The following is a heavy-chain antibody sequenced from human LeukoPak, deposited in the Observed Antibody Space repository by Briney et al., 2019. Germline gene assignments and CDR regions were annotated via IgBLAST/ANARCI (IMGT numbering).Heavy chain of an antibody. J-gene: IGHJ4*02. CDR2: ISSNGVIT. Sequence: GGSLRLSCSASGFTFSSYAIHWVRQAPGKGLEYVSAISSNGVITYYADSVKGRFTISRDNSKNTLYLQMNSLRAEDTAVYYCARRYSSAWASDYWGQGTLVTVSS. D-gene: IGHD6-19*01. CDR1: GFTFSSYA. CDR3: ARRYSSAWASDY. V-gene: IGHV3-64*04.